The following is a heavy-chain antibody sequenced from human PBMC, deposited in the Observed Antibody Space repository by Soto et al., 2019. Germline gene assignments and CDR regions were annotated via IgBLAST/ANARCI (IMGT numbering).Heavy chain of an antibody. V-gene: IGHV3-48*03. CDR2: IKTSGDTN. CDR3: ARDVYGDPYFYYGLDV. Sequence: EVQLLESGGGLVQPGGSLRLSCAASGFAFGFYEMTWVRQAPGKGLEWVSYIKTSGDTNYYADSVKGRFTISRDNARNSLYLQMNSLRAEDTAVYYCARDVYGDPYFYYGLDVWGQGTTVTVSS. CDR1: GFAFGFYE. J-gene: IGHJ6*02. D-gene: IGHD4-17*01.